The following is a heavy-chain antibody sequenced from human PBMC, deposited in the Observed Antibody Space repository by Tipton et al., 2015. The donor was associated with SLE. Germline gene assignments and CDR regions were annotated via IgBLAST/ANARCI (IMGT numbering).Heavy chain of an antibody. CDR2: INHSGST. V-gene: IGHV4-34*01. J-gene: IGHJ4*02. CDR1: GGSFSGYY. CDR3: ASGTLEWSHEPDY. Sequence: TLSLTCAVYGGSFSGYYYSWIRQPPGKGLESIGEINHSGSTNYNPSLKSRVTISVDTSKNQFSLRLSSVTAADTAMFYCASGTLEWSHEPDYWGQGTLVTVSS. D-gene: IGHD3-3*01.